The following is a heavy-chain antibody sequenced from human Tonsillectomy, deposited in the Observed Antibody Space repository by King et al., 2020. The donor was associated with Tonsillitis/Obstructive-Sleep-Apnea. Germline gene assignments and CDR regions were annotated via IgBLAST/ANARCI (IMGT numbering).Heavy chain of an antibody. CDR2: IYTVNGNT. Sequence: QLVQSGAEVKKPGASVKLSCKASGYTFTNYAMHWVRQAPGQGLEWMAWIYTVNGNTKYSQNFQGRVAITSDTSANTVYMELSSLRSEDTAVYFCGRGGSGSGGGGYWGQGTLVTVSS. V-gene: IGHV1-3*04. D-gene: IGHD1-14*01. CDR3: GRGGSGSGGGGY. CDR1: GYTFTNYA. J-gene: IGHJ4*02.